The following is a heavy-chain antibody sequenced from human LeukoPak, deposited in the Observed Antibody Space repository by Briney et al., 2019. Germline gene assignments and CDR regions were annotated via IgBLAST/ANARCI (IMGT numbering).Heavy chain of an antibody. Sequence: ASVKVSCKASGYTFTSYDFNWVRQATGPGLGWMGWMKPNRASPGYAQKFQGRVTMNRTTSISSAYIELSSLTSNDVAEYYCASATVNWFDPWGQGTLVTVSS. V-gene: IGHV1-8*01. J-gene: IGHJ5*02. CDR3: ASATVNWFDP. CDR2: MKPNRASP. D-gene: IGHD4-17*01. CDR1: GYTFTSYD.